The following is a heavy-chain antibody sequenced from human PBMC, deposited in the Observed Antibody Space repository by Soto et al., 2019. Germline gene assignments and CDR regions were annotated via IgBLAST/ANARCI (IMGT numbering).Heavy chain of an antibody. Sequence: QVQLVQSGTEVKKPGSSVKVSCKASGGSLSTNPISWVRQAPGQGLEWMGGTGSGTGPGNHAQKFQRRLTVTEVKSTSTVYMELTNLSSEDTAVYYCARRDSGGFYRVFDTWGQGTLVTVSS. CDR2: TGSGTGPG. CDR1: GGSLSTNP. V-gene: IGHV1-69*06. J-gene: IGHJ4*02. D-gene: IGHD2-15*01. CDR3: ARRDSGGFYRVFDT.